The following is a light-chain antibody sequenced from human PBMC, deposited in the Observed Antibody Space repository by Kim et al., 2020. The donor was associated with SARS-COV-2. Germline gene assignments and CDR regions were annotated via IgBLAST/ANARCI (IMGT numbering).Light chain of an antibody. CDR1: SGHSNYI. J-gene: IGLJ3*02. Sequence: QPVLTQPFSASASLGSSVKLTCTLSSGHSNYIIAWHQQQPGKAPRFLMKLEGSGNYKKGSGVPDRFSGSSFGADRYLTISNLQSEDDATYFCAAWDSITIWVFGGGTKLTVL. CDR2: LEGSGNY. CDR3: AAWDSITIWV. V-gene: IGLV4-60*03.